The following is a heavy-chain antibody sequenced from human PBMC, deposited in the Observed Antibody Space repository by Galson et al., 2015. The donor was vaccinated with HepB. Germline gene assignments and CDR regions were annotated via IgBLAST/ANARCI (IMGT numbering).Heavy chain of an antibody. V-gene: IGHV5-10-1*01. CDR1: GYIFSDYW. J-gene: IGHJ5*02. D-gene: IGHD3-22*01. CDR3: VRLTGSGTYDFSGNWGNWFDP. CDR2: IDPTDSQT. Sequence: QSGAEVKKPGESLTISCEGSGYIFSDYWINWVRQTPGKGLEWMGRIDPTDSQTNYSPSFQGHVTISSDKSINTVYLQWTSLTASDSAIYYCVRLTGSGTYDFSGNWGNWFDPWGQGTLVTVSS.